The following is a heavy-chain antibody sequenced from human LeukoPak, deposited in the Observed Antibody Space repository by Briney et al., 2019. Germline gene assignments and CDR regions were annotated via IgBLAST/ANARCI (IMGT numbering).Heavy chain of an antibody. Sequence: GGSLRLSCVASGFTFRNYAMTWVRQAPGKGLEWVSGISGSGDNTHYADSVKGRFTISRDNARNTLYLQMNSLRAEDTAVYYCAKSDYFDSWGQGTLVTVSS. J-gene: IGHJ4*02. CDR2: ISGSGDNT. V-gene: IGHV3-23*01. CDR1: GFTFRNYA. CDR3: AKSDYFDS.